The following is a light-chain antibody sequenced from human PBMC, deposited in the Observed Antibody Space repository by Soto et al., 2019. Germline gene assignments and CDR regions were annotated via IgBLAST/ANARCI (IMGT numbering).Light chain of an antibody. V-gene: IGKV1-8*01. CDR3: QQYYSYPYT. CDR2: AAS. CDR1: QGINSY. Sequence: AIRMTQSPSSFSASTGDRATITCRASQGINSYLAWYQQKPGKAPKLLIYAASTLQSGVPSRFSGSGSGTDFTLTISCLQSEDFATYYCQQYYSYPYTFGQGTKLEIK. J-gene: IGKJ2*01.